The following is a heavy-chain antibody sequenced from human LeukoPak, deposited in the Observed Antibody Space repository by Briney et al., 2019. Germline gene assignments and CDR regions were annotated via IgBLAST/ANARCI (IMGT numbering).Heavy chain of an antibody. J-gene: IGHJ4*02. V-gene: IGHV3-30*04. D-gene: IGHD2-21*01. Sequence: GGSLRLSCAASGVTLSSYAMHWVRQASGKGLEWVAVISYDGSNKYYADSVKGRFTISRDNSKNTLYLQMNSLRAEDTAVYYCARSLFRYYFDYWGQGTLVTVSS. CDR2: ISYDGSNK. CDR1: GVTLSSYA. CDR3: ARSLFRYYFDY.